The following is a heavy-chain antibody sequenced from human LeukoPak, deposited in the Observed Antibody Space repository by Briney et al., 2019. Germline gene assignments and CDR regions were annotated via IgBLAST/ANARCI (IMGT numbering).Heavy chain of an antibody. D-gene: IGHD4-17*01. CDR1: GVSISSSNSY. Sequence: PSETLSLTCTVSGVSISSSNSYWGWIRQPPGKGLEWIGSIYYSGNTYYNASLKSQVSISIDTSKNQFSLKLTSVTAADTAVYYCARHPTVFYYMDVWGKGTTVTISS. V-gene: IGHV4-39*01. CDR2: IYYSGNT. CDR3: ARHPTVFYYMDV. J-gene: IGHJ6*03.